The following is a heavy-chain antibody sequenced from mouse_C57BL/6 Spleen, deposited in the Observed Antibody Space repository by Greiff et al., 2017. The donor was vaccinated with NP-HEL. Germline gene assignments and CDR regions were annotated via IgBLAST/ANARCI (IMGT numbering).Heavy chain of an antibody. D-gene: IGHD2-5*01. CDR3: ARHSKASWFAY. CDR2: ISYDGSN. V-gene: IGHV3-6*01. Sequence: EVKLQESGPGLVKPSQSLSLTCSVTGYSITSGYYWNWIRQFPGNKLEWMGYISYDGSNNYNPSLKNRISITRDTSKNQFFLKLNSVTTEDTATYYGARHSKASWFAYWGQGTLVTVSA. J-gene: IGHJ3*01. CDR1: GYSITSGYY.